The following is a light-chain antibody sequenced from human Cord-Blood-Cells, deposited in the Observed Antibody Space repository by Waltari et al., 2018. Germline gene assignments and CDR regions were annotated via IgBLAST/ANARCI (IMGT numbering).Light chain of an antibody. CDR2: DVS. V-gene: IGLV2-14*03. CDR1: SSDVGGYNY. Sequence: QSALTHPASVSGSPGQSITISCTGTSSDVGGYNYVSWYQQHPGKAPKLMIYDVSNRPSVVSTRFAGSKSGNTASLTISGLQAEDEADYYCSSYTSSSTWVSGGGTKLTVL. J-gene: IGLJ3*02. CDR3: SSYTSSSTWV.